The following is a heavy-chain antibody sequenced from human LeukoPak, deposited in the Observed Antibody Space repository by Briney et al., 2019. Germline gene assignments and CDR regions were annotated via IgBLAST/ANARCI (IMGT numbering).Heavy chain of an antibody. CDR3: ARLTMVRGNY. CDR1: GYSISSGNY. Sequence: SETLSLTCTVSGYSISSGNYWGWIRQPPGKGLEWIGSIYHSGSTYYNPSLKSRVTISLDTSKNQVSLKLSSVTAADTAVYYCARLTMVRGNYWGQGTLVTVSS. V-gene: IGHV4-38-2*02. D-gene: IGHD3-10*01. J-gene: IGHJ4*02. CDR2: IYHSGST.